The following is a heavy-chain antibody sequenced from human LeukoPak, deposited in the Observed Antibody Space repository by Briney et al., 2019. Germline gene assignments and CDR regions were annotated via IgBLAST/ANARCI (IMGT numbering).Heavy chain of an antibody. J-gene: IGHJ4*02. CDR3: ARDRGYYGDYGFDY. CDR2: IYTSGST. CDR1: GGSISSYY. V-gene: IGHV4-4*07. Sequence: SETLSLTCTVSGGSISSYYWSWIRQPAGKGLEWIGRIYTSGSTNYNPSLKSRVTISVDKSKNQFSLKLSSVTAADTVVYYCARDRGYYGDYGFDYWGQGTLVTVSS. D-gene: IGHD4-17*01.